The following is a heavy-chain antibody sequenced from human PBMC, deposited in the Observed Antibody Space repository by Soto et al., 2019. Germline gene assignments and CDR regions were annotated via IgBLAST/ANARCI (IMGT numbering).Heavy chain of an antibody. CDR1: GFTFSSYA. CDR3: AKGRSYYYYYGVDV. J-gene: IGHJ6*02. CDR2: ISGSGGST. V-gene: IGHV3-23*01. Sequence: PGGSLRLSCAASGFTFSSYAMNWVRQAPGKGLEWVSVISGSGGSTYYADAVKGRFTISRDNSKNTLYLQMNSLRAEDTAVYYCAKGRSYYYYYGVDVWGQGTTVTVSS.